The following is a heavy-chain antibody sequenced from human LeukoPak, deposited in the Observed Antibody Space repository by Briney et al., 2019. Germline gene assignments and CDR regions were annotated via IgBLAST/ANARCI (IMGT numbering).Heavy chain of an antibody. CDR2: ISAYNGNT. V-gene: IGHV1-18*01. D-gene: IGHD1-26*01. J-gene: IGHJ4*02. Sequence: GASVKVSCKASGHTFTSYGISWVRQAPGQGLEWMGWISAYNGNTNYAQKLQGRVTMTTDTSTSTAYMELRSLRSDDTAVYYCVRDFGMGATPLNFDYWGQGTLVTVSS. CDR3: VRDFGMGATPLNFDY. CDR1: GHTFTSYG.